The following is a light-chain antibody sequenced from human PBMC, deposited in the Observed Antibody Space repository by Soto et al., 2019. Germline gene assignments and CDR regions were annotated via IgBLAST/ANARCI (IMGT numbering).Light chain of an antibody. V-gene: IGLV2-14*01. Sequence: QSALTQPASVSGSPGQSITISCTGTSSDVGGYNYVSWYQQHPGKAPKLMIYEVSNRPSGVSNRFSGSKPGNTASLTISGLQAEDEADYYCSSYTSSSASYVFGTGTKVTV. CDR1: SSDVGGYNY. CDR3: SSYTSSSASYV. CDR2: EVS. J-gene: IGLJ1*01.